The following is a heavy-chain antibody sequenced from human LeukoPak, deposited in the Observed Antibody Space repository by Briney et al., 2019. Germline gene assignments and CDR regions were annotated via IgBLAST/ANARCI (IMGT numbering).Heavy chain of an antibody. CDR1: GFTFSSYV. CDR3: ARTRIVATTADAFDI. D-gene: IGHD5-12*01. J-gene: IGHJ3*02. Sequence: GGSLRLSCAASGFTFSSYVMHWVRQAPGKGLEWVSSISSGSTYIYYADSVKGRFTISRDNAKNSLYLQMNSLRAEDTAVYYCARTRIVATTADAFDIWGQGTMVTVSS. V-gene: IGHV3-21*01. CDR2: ISSGSTYI.